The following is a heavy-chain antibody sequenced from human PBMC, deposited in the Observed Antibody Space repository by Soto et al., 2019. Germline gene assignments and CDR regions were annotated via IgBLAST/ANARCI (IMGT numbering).Heavy chain of an antibody. CDR3: ARYFPGLVTVDY. Sequence: QVQPQESGPGLVKPSETLSLTCTVSGGSISSYYWSWIRQPPGKGLEWIGYIYYSGSTNCNPSLKRRLAIYIHTCKNQCGLKVGSGTAAYPPVYYCARYFPGLVTVDYWGQGTLVTVSS. CDR1: GGSISSYY. V-gene: IGHV4-59*08. D-gene: IGHD3-16*02. J-gene: IGHJ4*02. CDR2: IYYSGST.